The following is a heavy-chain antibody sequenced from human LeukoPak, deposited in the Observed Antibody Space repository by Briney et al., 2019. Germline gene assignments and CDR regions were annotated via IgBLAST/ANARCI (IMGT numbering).Heavy chain of an antibody. D-gene: IGHD3-3*01. CDR3: ARGGSGYY. V-gene: IGHV3-74*01. Sequence: PGGSLRLSCAASGFTFSTYDMLWVRQAPGKGLVWVSRINSDGSSTSHADSVKGRFTISRDNAKDTLYLQMNSLRAEDTAVYYCARGGSGYYWGQGTLVTVSS. CDR1: GFTFSTYD. J-gene: IGHJ4*02. CDR2: INSDGSST.